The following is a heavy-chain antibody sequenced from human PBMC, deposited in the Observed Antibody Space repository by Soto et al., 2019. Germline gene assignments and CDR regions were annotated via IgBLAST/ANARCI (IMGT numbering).Heavy chain of an antibody. CDR2: INGDGTTT. D-gene: IGHD4-17*01. Sequence: EVQLVESGGGLVQTGGSLRLSCAASGFTFNDYWIHWVRQAPVKGLVWVSRINGDGTTTNDADSVRGRFAISRDNAQNTLYLQMNSLRADDTAVYYCARGLYHKYGQDYWGLGTLVTVSS. V-gene: IGHV3-74*01. J-gene: IGHJ4*02. CDR3: ARGLYHKYGQDY. CDR1: GFTFNDYW.